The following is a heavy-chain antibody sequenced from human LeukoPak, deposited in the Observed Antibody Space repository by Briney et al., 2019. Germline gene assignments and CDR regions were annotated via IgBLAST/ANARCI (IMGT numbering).Heavy chain of an antibody. CDR2: IMPLFGTA. V-gene: IGHV1-69*05. CDR3: ARDVHGDYGSGWFDP. CDR1: GGTFNNSA. D-gene: IGHD4-17*01. J-gene: IGHJ5*02. Sequence: GASVKVSCKTSGGTFNNSAISWVRQAPGQGLEWLGGIMPLFGTAGYAKKSQGIVTITKDEATRTVYLELTSLTSDDTAVYYCARDVHGDYGSGWFDPWGQGTLVTVSS.